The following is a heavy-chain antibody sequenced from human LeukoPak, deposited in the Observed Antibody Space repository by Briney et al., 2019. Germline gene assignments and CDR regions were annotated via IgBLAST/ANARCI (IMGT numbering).Heavy chain of an antibody. D-gene: IGHD3-16*01. CDR2: IISNSGGA. CDR3: ARGRNFAYEH. J-gene: IGHJ4*02. V-gene: IGHV1-2*06. CDR1: GYTFTDYN. Sequence: ASVKVSCKASGYTFTDYNIHWIRQAPGQGLEWLGRIISNSGGASYVRKLQGRVTVTRDTSISTVYMDLSGLTSDDTAVYYCARGRNFAYEHWGQGTLVTVSS.